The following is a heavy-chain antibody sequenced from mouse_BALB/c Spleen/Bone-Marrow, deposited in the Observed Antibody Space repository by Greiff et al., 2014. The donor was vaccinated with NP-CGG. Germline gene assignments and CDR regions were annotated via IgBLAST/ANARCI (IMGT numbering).Heavy chain of an antibody. V-gene: IGHV1-80*01. CDR3: ARRDGSTYYYAMDY. Sequence: VQLQQSGAELVRPGSSVKISCKASGYAFSNCWMNWVKQRPGQGLEWIGQIYPGDGDTNYNGKFKGKATLTADKSSSTAYMQLSSLTSEDSAVYFCARRDGSTYYYAMDYWGQGTSVTVSS. CDR2: IYPGDGDT. CDR1: GYAFSNCW. D-gene: IGHD1-1*01. J-gene: IGHJ4*01.